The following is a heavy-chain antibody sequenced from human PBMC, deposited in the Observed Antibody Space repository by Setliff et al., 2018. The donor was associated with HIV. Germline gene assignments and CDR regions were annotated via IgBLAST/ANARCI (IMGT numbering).Heavy chain of an antibody. Sequence: GESLKISCKGSGYNFPNYWIGWVRQTPGKGLEWMGVIFPDASDTRYSPSLQGHVTISADKSISTAYLQWNSLKASDTAMYYCATRLLGYSGLGYWGQGTLVTVSS. CDR1: GYNFPNYW. V-gene: IGHV5-51*01. CDR2: IFPDASDT. CDR3: ATRLLGYSGLGY. D-gene: IGHD5-12*01. J-gene: IGHJ4*02.